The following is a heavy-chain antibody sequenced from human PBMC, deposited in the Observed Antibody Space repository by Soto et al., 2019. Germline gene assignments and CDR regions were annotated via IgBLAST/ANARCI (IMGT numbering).Heavy chain of an antibody. D-gene: IGHD5-18*01. J-gene: IGHJ3*02. V-gene: IGHV4-39*01. CDR3: ASPGYSYANDAFDI. CDR1: VGSISSSSYY. Sequence: QLQLQESGPGLVKPSETLSLTCTVSVGSISSSSYYWGWIRQPPGKGLEWIGSIYYSGSTYYNPSLKSRVTISVDTSKNQSSLRLSSVTAADTAVYYCASPGYSYANDAFDIWGQGTMVTVSS. CDR2: IYYSGST.